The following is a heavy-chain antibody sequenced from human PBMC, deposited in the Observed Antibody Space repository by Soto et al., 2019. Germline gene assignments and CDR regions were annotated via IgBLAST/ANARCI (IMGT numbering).Heavy chain of an antibody. CDR1: GGTFGSDA. Sequence: ASVKVSCKASGGTFGSDAITWVRQAPGQGLEWVGRIIPIFGTTNYAQNLQGRVTISANKSTLTSYMELHSLTSDDTALYYCARDRTDSGYYTNWLDPWGQGTQVTVSS. D-gene: IGHD3-22*01. J-gene: IGHJ5*02. V-gene: IGHV1-69*06. CDR3: ARDRTDSGYYTNWLDP. CDR2: IIPIFGTT.